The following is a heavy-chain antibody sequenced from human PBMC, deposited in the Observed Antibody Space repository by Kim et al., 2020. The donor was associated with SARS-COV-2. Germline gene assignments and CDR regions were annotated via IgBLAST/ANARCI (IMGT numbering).Heavy chain of an antibody. J-gene: IGHJ6*02. CDR2: VSGSGGNT. CDR3: AKDGPGGKTGNRYYYSYAMDV. D-gene: IGHD3-16*01. CDR1: GFTFSDYA. V-gene: IGHV3-23*01. Sequence: GGSLRLSCTASGFTFSDYAMSWVRQVPGKGLEWVSVVSGSGGNTYYADSVKGRFTVSRDNSKNTLFLQMSSLRPEDTAVYYCAKDGPGGKTGNRYYYSYAMDVWGQGPTV.